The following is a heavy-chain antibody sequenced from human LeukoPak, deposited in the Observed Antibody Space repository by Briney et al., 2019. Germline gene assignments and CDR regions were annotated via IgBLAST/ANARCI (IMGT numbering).Heavy chain of an antibody. CDR3: AKSHSSSWYGNY. CDR2: ISGSGGST. V-gene: IGHV3-23*01. CDR1: GFTFSIYA. Sequence: GGSQRLSCAASGFTFSIYAMSGLRQAPGKGLECGSAISGSGGSTYYADSVKGRFTICRDNSKHTMYLQMHSLRAADTAVYYCAKSHSSSWYGNYWGQGTLLTVYS. D-gene: IGHD6-13*01. J-gene: IGHJ4*02.